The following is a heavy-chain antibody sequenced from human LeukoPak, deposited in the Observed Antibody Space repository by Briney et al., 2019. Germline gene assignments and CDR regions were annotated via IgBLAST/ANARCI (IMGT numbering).Heavy chain of an antibody. J-gene: IGHJ5*02. CDR3: ARDRGGPMVRGNWFDP. V-gene: IGHV4-4*07. Sequence: SETLSLTCTVSGGSISSFYWSWIAPPAGKGLEGIGHIYNSGSTNYNPSLKSRVTISIDTSKTHFSLKLSSVTAAHTPVFYCARDRGGPMVRGNWFDPGGQGTLLTLSS. CDR2: IYNSGST. CDR1: GGSISSFY. D-gene: IGHD3-10*01.